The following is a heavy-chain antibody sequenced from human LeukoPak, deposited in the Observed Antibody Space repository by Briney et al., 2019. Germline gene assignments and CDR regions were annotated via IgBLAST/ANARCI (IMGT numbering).Heavy chain of an antibody. CDR3: ARSRRQAIFGVVIPDALDI. J-gene: IGHJ3*02. CDR1: GYTFTSYD. V-gene: IGHV1-8*03. CDR2: MNHNSGNT. Sequence: ASVKVSCKASGYTFTSYDINWVRQATGQGLEWMGCMNHNSGNTGYAQKFQGRVTITRNTSISTAYMELSSLRSEDSAVYYCARSRRQAIFGVVIPDALDIWGRGTMVTVSS. D-gene: IGHD3-3*01.